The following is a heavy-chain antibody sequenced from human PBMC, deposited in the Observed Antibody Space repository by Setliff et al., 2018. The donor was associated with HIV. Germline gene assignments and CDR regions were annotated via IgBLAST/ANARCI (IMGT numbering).Heavy chain of an antibody. J-gene: IGHJ6*04. V-gene: IGHV1-2*02. D-gene: IGHD3-10*01. CDR2: VNPNSGDA. CDR1: GYTFTGHY. Sequence: ASVKVSCKASGYTFTGHYLHWVRQAPGQGLEWLGWVNPNSGDAIYAQNFQGRVTMTRDTSINAAYTELRGLRSDDTAVYYCARNFGLSPSGKYYYYYGMDIWGKGTTVTVSS. CDR3: ARNFGLSPSGKYYYYYGMDI.